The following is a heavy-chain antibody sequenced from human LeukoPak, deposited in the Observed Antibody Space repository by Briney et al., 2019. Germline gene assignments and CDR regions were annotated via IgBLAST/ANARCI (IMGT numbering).Heavy chain of an antibody. J-gene: IGHJ6*03. Sequence: SVKVSCKASGGTFSSYAISWLRQAPGQGLEWMGGIIPIFGTANYAQKFQGRVTITTDESTSTAYMELSSLRSEDTAVYYCATAKRGYSYGAYYYYMDVWGKGTTVTVSS. D-gene: IGHD5-18*01. CDR2: IIPIFGTA. CDR1: GGTFSSYA. CDR3: ATAKRGYSYGAYYYYMDV. V-gene: IGHV1-69*05.